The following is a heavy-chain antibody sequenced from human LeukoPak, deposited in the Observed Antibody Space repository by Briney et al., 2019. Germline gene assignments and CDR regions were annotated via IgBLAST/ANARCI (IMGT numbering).Heavy chain of an antibody. J-gene: IGHJ5*02. CDR1: GYSISSGYY. CDR2: IYHSGST. CDR3: ARSIGMLYTVGGFDP. Sequence: SETLSLTCAVSGYSISSGYYWGWIRQPPGKGLEWTGSIYHSGSTYYNPSLKSRVTMSVDTTKNHFSLKLTSVTASDTAVYYCARSIGMLYTVGGFDPWGQGALVTVSS. D-gene: IGHD2-2*02. V-gene: IGHV4-38-2*01.